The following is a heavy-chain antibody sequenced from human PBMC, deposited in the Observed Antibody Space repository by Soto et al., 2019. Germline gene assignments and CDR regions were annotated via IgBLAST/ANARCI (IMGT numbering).Heavy chain of an antibody. CDR1: GFTFDDYT. CDR3: AKVALAYCGGDCYSWFDY. Sequence: GGSLRLSCAASGFTFDDYTMHWVRQAPGKGLEWVSLISWDGGSTYYADSVKGRFTISRDNSKNSLYLQMNSLRTEDTALYYCAKVALAYCGGDCYSWFDYWGQGTLVTVSS. D-gene: IGHD2-21*02. V-gene: IGHV3-43*01. CDR2: ISWDGGST. J-gene: IGHJ4*02.